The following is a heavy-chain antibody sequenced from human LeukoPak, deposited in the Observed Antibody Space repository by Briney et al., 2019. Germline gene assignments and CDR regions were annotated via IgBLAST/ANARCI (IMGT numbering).Heavy chain of an antibody. D-gene: IGHD1-20*01. CDR1: GFSFSNYA. CDR3: ARGITGDYFDY. Sequence: GGSLRLSCAASGFSFSNYAMNWVRQAPGKGLEWVSYISSSGSTIYYADSVKGRFTISRDNAKNSLYLQMNSLRAEDTAVYYCARGITGDYFDYWGQGTLVTVSS. CDR2: ISSSGSTI. V-gene: IGHV3-48*03. J-gene: IGHJ4*02.